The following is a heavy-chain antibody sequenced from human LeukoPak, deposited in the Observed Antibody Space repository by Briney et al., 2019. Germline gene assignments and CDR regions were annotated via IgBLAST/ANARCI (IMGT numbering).Heavy chain of an antibody. V-gene: IGHV4-61*02. CDR3: ASSPCYYDCTNYFDY. D-gene: IGHD3-22*01. CDR1: GCSNIGGSWY. CDR2: IYTSGST. Sequence: SETLSLTCTVSGCSNIGGSWYWLWIRQPAGKGLEWIGRIYTSGSTNYNPSLKSRVTISVDTSKNQFSLKLSSVTAADTAYYYWASSPCYYDCTNYFDYWGQGTLVTVSS. J-gene: IGHJ4*02.